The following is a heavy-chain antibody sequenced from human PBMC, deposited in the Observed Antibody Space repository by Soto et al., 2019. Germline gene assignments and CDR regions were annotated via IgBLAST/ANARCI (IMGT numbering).Heavy chain of an antibody. CDR1: CYTFTSYG. Sequence: SAKVSFRASCYTFTSYGISWVREAPGQGLEWMGWISAYNGNANYAQKLQGRVTMTTDTSTSTAYMELRSLRSDDTAVYYCARDRYYYDSSGYLRDDYWGQGTLVTAPQ. CDR2: ISAYNGNA. J-gene: IGHJ4*02. V-gene: IGHV1-18*04. D-gene: IGHD3-22*01. CDR3: ARDRYYYDSSGYLRDDY.